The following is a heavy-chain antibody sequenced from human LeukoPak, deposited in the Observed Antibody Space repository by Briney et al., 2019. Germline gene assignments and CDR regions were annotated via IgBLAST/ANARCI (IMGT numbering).Heavy chain of an antibody. CDR3: ARDRRGRYCSSISCYLGCFDP. CDR1: GGTFSSYA. CDR2: INPSGGST. J-gene: IGHJ5*02. D-gene: IGHD2-2*01. Sequence: SVKVSCKASGGTFSSYAISWVRQAPGQGLEWMGIINPSGGSTSYAQKFQGRVKITADESTSTAYMELSSLRSDDTAVYYCARDRRGRYCSSISCYLGCFDPWGQGTLVTVSS. V-gene: IGHV1-69*11.